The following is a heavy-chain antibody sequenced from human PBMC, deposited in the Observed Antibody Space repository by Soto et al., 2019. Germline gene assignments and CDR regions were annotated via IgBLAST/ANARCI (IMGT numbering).Heavy chain of an antibody. CDR2: IKHSGGT. D-gene: IGHD3-10*01. CDR1: GGSFSGYY. CDR3: ARTYYYRSGTYFAWFDP. J-gene: IGHJ5*02. Sequence: QVRLKQRGAGLLKPSETLSLTCDVYGGSFSGYYWSWIRQSPGKGLEWIGQIKHSGGTNYNPLLKSRVTISVDTPRHQFSLKLSSVTAADTAVYFCARTYYYRSGTYFAWFDPWGQGTLVTVSS. V-gene: IGHV4-34*01.